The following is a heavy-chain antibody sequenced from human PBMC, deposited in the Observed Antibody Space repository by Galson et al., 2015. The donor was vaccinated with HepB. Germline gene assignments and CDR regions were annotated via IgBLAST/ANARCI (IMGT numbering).Heavy chain of an antibody. Sequence: FSLTTTGVGVGWFRQPPGKALEWLALIYWDDDKRYSPSLKRRLTLSRDTSKNQVVLTATNMDPVDSATYFCAYSSRRYYFDFWGQGTLVTVSS. CDR1: FSLTTTGVG. V-gene: IGHV2-5*02. CDR2: IYWDDDK. J-gene: IGHJ4*02. D-gene: IGHD3-16*02. CDR3: AYSSRRYYFDF.